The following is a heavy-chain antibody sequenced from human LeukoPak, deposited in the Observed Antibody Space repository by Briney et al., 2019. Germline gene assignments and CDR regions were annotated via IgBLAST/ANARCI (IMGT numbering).Heavy chain of an antibody. CDR2: IYYSGST. J-gene: IGHJ3*02. Sequence: SETLSLTRTVSGGSISSYYWSWIRQPPGKGLEWIGYIYYSGSTNYNPSLKSRVTISVDTSKNQFSLKLSSVTAADTAVYYCARVGYYYDSGGYYDAFVIWGQGTMVTVSS. CDR3: ARVGYYYDSGGYYDAFVI. D-gene: IGHD3-22*01. CDR1: GGSISSYY. V-gene: IGHV4-59*01.